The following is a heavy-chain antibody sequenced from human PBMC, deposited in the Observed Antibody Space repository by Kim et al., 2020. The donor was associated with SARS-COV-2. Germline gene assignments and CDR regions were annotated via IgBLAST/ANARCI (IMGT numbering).Heavy chain of an antibody. Sequence: GGSLRLSCAASGFTFSSYAMHWVRQAPGKGLEYVSAISSNGGSTYYANSVKGRFTISRDNSKNTLYLQMGSLRAEDMAVYYCARCQGGDCYRASDYWGQGTLVTVSS. J-gene: IGHJ4*02. D-gene: IGHD2-21*02. V-gene: IGHV3-64*01. CDR3: ARCQGGDCYRASDY. CDR2: ISSNGGST. CDR1: GFTFSSYA.